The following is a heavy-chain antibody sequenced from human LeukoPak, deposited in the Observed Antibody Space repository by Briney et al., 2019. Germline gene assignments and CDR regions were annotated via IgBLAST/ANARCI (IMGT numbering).Heavy chain of an antibody. D-gene: IGHD4-17*01. CDR2: IYPGGSV. Sequence: PSETLSLTCSVSGGSINNYYWTWLRQPAGQGLEWIGRIYPGGSVDYNPSLKSRVTMSVDTSRTQFSLNLSSVTAADTARYYCARHHRDYGVRPGLIDYWGQGTLVTVSS. CDR3: ARHHRDYGVRPGLIDY. CDR1: GGSINNYY. V-gene: IGHV4-4*07. J-gene: IGHJ4*02.